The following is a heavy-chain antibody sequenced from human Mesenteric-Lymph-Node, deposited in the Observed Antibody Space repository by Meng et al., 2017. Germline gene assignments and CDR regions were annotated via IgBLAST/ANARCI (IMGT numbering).Heavy chain of an antibody. V-gene: IGHV5-51*01. CDR2: IYPSDSDT. CDR3: ARLHVEMATIYFDY. CDR1: GYRFSNSW. D-gene: IGHD5-24*01. J-gene: IGHJ4*02. Sequence: GESLKISCQAYGYRFSNSWIAWVRQRPGKGLEYMGIIYPSDSDTRYSPSFQGQVTISADNSISTTYLHWSSLEASDTAMYYCARLHVEMATIYFDYWGQGTLVTVSS.